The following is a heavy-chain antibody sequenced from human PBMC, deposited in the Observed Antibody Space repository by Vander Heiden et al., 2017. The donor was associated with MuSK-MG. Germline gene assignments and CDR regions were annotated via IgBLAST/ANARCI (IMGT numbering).Heavy chain of an antibody. J-gene: IGHJ6*03. CDR3: ARSLAVAGTYYYMDV. V-gene: IGHV3-21*01. D-gene: IGHD6-19*01. CDR1: GFTFSSYS. CDR2: ISSSSSYI. Sequence: EVQLVESGGGLVKPGGSLRLSCAASGFTFSSYSMNWVRQAPGKGLEWVSSISSSSSYIYYADSVKGRFTISRDNAKNSLYLQMNRLRAEDTAVYYCARSLAVAGTYYYMDVWVKGTTVTVSS.